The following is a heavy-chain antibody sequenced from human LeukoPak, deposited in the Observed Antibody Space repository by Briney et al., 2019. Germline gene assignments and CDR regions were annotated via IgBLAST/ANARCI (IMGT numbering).Heavy chain of an antibody. Sequence: SGGSLRLSCAASGFTFRDYWMSWVRQAPGTGREGVANIKQDGSDRNYVTSVRGRFTISRDNAESSLNLQMNSLRVEDTAVYYCVRNLAVAGTCFDSWGQGTLVTVSS. J-gene: IGHJ4*02. CDR2: IKQDGSDR. V-gene: IGHV3-7*03. CDR3: VRNLAVAGTCFDS. CDR1: GFTFRDYW. D-gene: IGHD6-19*01.